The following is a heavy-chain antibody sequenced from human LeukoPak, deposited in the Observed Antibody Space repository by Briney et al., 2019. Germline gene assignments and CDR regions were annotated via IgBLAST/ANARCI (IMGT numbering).Heavy chain of an antibody. CDR2: ISASGGTT. J-gene: IGHJ4*02. Sequence: GGSLRLSCAASGFTFSSYGMSWVRQAPGKGLEWVSTISASGGTTYYADSVKGRFTISRDNSKNTLYLQINSLRAEDTAVYFWAKPTQRVAVAWGQGTLVTVSS. D-gene: IGHD6-19*01. CDR1: GFTFSSYG. CDR3: AKPTQRVAVA. V-gene: IGHV3-23*01.